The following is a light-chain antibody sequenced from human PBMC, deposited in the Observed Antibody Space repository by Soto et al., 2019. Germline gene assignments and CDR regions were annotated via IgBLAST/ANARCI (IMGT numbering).Light chain of an antibody. Sequence: EIVLTQSPATLSLSPGERATLSCRASQSVTTYLAWYQQKPGQAPRLLIYDASNRASGIPARFSGSGSGTDFTLTISSLETEDFAVYYWQQQSNWPRSFGGGTKVKIK. V-gene: IGKV3-11*01. CDR1: QSVTTY. CDR3: QQQSNWPRS. CDR2: DAS. J-gene: IGKJ4*01.